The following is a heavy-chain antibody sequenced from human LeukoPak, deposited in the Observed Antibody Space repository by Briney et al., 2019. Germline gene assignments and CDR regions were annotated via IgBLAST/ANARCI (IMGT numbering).Heavy chain of an antibody. V-gene: IGHV3-7*01. J-gene: IGHJ4*01. CDR3: ARDYKSRSYGYFLGY. CDR1: GFTFSNYW. D-gene: IGHD5-18*01. Sequence: GGSLRLSCAASGFTFSNYWMSWVRQAPGKGLEWVANIKQDGSEKYYVDSVKGRFTISRDNAKNSLYLQMNSLRAEDTAVYYCARDYKSRSYGYFLGYWGQEPWSPSPQ. CDR2: IKQDGSEK.